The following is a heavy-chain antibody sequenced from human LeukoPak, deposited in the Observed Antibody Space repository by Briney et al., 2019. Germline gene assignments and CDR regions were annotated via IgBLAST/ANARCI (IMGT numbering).Heavy chain of an antibody. CDR3: ATDLRPHPYYFDY. CDR1: GGTFSSYA. Sequence: ASVKVSCKASGGTFSSYAISWVRQAPGQGLEWMGGFDPEDGETIYAQKFQGRVTMTEDTSTDTAYMELSSLRSGDTAVYYCATDLRPHPYYFDYWGQGTLVTVSS. V-gene: IGHV1-24*01. J-gene: IGHJ4*02. CDR2: FDPEDGET.